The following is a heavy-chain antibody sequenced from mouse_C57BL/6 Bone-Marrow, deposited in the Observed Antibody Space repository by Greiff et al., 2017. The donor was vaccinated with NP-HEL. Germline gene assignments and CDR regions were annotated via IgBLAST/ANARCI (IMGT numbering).Heavy chain of an antibody. D-gene: IGHD2-3*01. V-gene: IGHV1-50*01. CDR3: ARRWFHYAMDY. CDR2: IDPSDSYT. J-gene: IGHJ4*01. CDR1: GYTFTSYW. Sequence: QVQLQQPGAELVKPGASVKLSCKASGYTFTSYWMQWVKQRPGQGLEWIGEIDPSDSYTNYNQKFKGKATLTVDTSSSTAYMQLSSLTSEDYAVYYDARRWFHYAMDYWDQGNSVTVSS.